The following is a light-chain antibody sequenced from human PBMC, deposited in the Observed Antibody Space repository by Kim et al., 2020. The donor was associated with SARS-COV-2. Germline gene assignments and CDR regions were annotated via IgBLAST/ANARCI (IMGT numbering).Light chain of an antibody. CDR3: STWDTSLNAWV. Sequence: QTATLTCPGNSNNVGNQGAAWLQQHQGHPPKLLSYRSNNRPSGISERFSASRSGNTASLTITGLQPEDEADYYCSTWDTSLNAWVFGGGTQLTVL. V-gene: IGLV10-54*04. J-gene: IGLJ3*02. CDR1: SNNVGNQG. CDR2: RSN.